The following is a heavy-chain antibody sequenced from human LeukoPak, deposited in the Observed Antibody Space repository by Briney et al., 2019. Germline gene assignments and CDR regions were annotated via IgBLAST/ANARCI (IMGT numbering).Heavy chain of an antibody. CDR3: ARHDGRGGNTMGALDP. CDR1: GGSISSGSHH. J-gene: IGHJ5*02. V-gene: IGHV4-39*01. D-gene: IGHD3-3*01. CDR2: LYYSRTT. Sequence: SETLSLTCTVSGGSISSGSHHWGWFRQSPGKGLEWIGSLYYSRTTYYNPSLNSRVTISVVTSKNQFSLQLNSVTAADTAVYYCARHDGRGGNTMGALDPWGQGSLVTVSS.